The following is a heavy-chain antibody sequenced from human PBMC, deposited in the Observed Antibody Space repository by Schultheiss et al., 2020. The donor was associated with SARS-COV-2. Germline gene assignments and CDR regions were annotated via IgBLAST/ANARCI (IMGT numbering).Heavy chain of an antibody. D-gene: IGHD2-15*01. Sequence: SQTLSLTCAVYGGSFSAYYWSWIRQPPGKGLEWIGEINHSGSTNYNPSLKSRVTISVDTSKNQFSLKLSSVTAADTAVYYCARRPSSYLQAFDIWGQGTMVTVSS. V-gene: IGHV4-34*01. CDR1: GGSFSAYY. J-gene: IGHJ3*02. CDR2: INHSGST. CDR3: ARRPSSYLQAFDI.